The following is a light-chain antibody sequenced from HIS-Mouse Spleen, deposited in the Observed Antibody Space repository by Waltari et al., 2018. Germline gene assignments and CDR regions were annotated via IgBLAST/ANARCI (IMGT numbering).Light chain of an antibody. CDR3: QQYYSTPLT. CDR1: QSVLYSSNNKNY. Sequence: DIVIAHTPDSQAGALRESATSNCKSSQSVLYSSNNKNYLAWYQQKPGQPPKLLIYWASTRESGVPDRFSGSGSGTDFTLTISSLQAEDVAVYYCQQYYSTPLTFGGGTKVEIK. CDR2: WAS. J-gene: IGKJ4*01. V-gene: IGKV4-1*01.